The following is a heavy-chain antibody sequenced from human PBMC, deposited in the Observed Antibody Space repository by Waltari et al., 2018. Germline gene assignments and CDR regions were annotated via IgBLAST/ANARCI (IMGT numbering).Heavy chain of an antibody. CDR2: VSGDSGYI. CDR1: GMTFPTYS. D-gene: IGHD3-10*01. V-gene: IGHV3-48*04. Sequence: EVQLVESGGGLVQPGGSLRLSCAASGMTFPTYSLNWVRQAPGKGLEWISYVSGDSGYIDYADSVRGRFTISRDNAQNSMYLQMNNLRADDTAVYYCAGIRRGFWFFDLWGRGTLVTVSS. J-gene: IGHJ2*01. CDR3: AGIRRGFWFFDL.